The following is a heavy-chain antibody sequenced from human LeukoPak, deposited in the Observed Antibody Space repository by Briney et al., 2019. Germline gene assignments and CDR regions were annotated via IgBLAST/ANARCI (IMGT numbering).Heavy chain of an antibody. D-gene: IGHD3-3*01. CDR2: INPNSGGT. CDR3: ARPASDKYDFWSGYSYYFDY. J-gene: IGHJ4*02. V-gene: IGHV1-2*02. Sequence: ASVEVSCKASGYTFTGYYMHWVRQAPGQGLEWMGWINPNSGGTNYAQKFQGRVTMTRDTSISTAYMELSRLRSDDTAVYYCARPASDKYDFWSGYSYYFDYWGQGTLVTVSS. CDR1: GYTFTGYY.